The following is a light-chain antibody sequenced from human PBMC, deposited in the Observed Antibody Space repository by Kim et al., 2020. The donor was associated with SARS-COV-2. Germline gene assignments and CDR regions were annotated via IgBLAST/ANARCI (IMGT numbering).Light chain of an antibody. V-gene: IGLV2-11*01. CDR3: CSYAGSYTSF. CDR1: SRGVGANNL. Sequence: SVTIARTHTSRGVGANNLVSSYLQTPCSAPQLMIYDVYKRHSGVPDRFSGSRSGNTAFLTISELQADDEADCYCCSYAGSYTSFFGGGTKVTVL. J-gene: IGLJ2*01. CDR2: DVY.